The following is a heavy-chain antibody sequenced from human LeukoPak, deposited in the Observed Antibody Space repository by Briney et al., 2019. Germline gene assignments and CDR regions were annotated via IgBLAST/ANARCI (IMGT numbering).Heavy chain of an antibody. CDR2: IWYDGSDK. V-gene: IGHV3-33*01. CDR3: ARWFDDRALDP. J-gene: IGHJ5*02. Sequence: GRSLRLSCAASGFTFSSHGMHWVRQAPGKGLEWVAVIWYDGSDKYYADSVKGRFTISRDNSKNTVYLQMNSLRGEDTAVYHCARWFDDRALDPWGQETLVTVSS. CDR1: GFTFSSHG. D-gene: IGHD3-10*01.